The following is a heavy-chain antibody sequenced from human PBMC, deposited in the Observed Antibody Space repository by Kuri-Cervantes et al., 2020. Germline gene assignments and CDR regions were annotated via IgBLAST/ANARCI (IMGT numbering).Heavy chain of an antibody. J-gene: IGHJ3*02. D-gene: IGHD4-17*01. CDR3: AVGESDAFDI. V-gene: IGHV3-30-3*01. CDR1: GFTFSSYA. CDR2: ISYDGSNK. Sequence: GSLRLSCAASGFTFSSYAMHWVRQAPGKGLEWVAVISYDGSNKYYADSVKGRFTISRDNSKNTLYLQMNSLRAEDTAVYYCAVGESDAFDIWGQGTMVTVSS.